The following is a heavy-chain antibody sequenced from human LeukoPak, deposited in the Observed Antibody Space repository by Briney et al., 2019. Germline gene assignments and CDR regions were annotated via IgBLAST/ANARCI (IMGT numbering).Heavy chain of an antibody. V-gene: IGHV3-74*01. CDR2: INSDGSTT. D-gene: IGHD6-13*01. J-gene: IGHJ5*02. Sequence: PGGSLRLSCAASGFTFSSYWMHWVRQAPGKGLVWVSRINSDGSTTRYADSVKGRFTISRDNAKNTLYLQMDSLRAEDKAVYYCARDTRIPTAGTSWGQGTLVTVSS. CDR3: ARDTRIPTAGTS. CDR1: GFTFSSYW.